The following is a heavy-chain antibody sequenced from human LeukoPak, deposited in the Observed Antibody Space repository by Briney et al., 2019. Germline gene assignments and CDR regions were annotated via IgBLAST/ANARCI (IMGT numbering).Heavy chain of an antibody. CDR2: INSDGSST. D-gene: IGHD2-21*02. J-gene: IGHJ6*03. CDR3: ARVLGDYYDYYYMDV. Sequence: GGSLRLSCAASGFTFSSYWMHWVRQAPGKGLVWVSRINSDGSSTSYADSVKGRFTISRDNAKNTLYLQMNSLRAEDTAVYYCARVLGDYYDYYYMDVWGKGTTVTVSS. V-gene: IGHV3-74*01. CDR1: GFTFSSYW.